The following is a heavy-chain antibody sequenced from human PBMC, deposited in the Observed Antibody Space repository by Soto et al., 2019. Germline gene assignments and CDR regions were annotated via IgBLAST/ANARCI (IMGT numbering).Heavy chain of an antibody. CDR1: GFTFSNAW. CDR3: TTDTGSYCTNGVCYRRVNYYYYYGMDV. J-gene: IGHJ6*02. CDR2: IKSKTDGGTT. V-gene: IGHV3-15*01. D-gene: IGHD2-8*01. Sequence: PGGSLRLSCAASGFTFSNAWMSWVRQAPGKGLEWVGRIKSKTDGGTTDYAAPVKGRFTISRDDSKNTLYLQVNSLKTEDTAVYYCTTDTGSYCTNGVCYRRVNYYYYYGMDVWGQGTTVTVSS.